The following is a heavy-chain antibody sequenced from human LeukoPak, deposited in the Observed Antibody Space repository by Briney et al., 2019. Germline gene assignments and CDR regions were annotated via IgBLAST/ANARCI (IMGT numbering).Heavy chain of an antibody. CDR2: ISSSSTNI. CDR1: TFSFSDYS. D-gene: IGHD3-10*01. Sequence: GGSLRLSCAASTFSFSDYSMNWVRQAPGKGLEWVSSISSSSTNIYYADSVRGRFTISRDNAKKSLYLQMNSLRAKDTAVYYCATSYGSGSYYDHYYYGMDVWGQGTTVTVSS. CDR3: ATSYGSGSYYDHYYYGMDV. V-gene: IGHV3-21*01. J-gene: IGHJ6*02.